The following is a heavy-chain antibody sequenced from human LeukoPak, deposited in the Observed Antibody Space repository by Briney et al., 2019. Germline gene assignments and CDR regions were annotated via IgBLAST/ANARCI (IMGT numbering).Heavy chain of an antibody. D-gene: IGHD3-10*01. CDR2: ISGSGGST. CDR3: AKDLVTMVRGTYDY. CDR1: GFTFSSYA. Sequence: PGGSLGLSCAASGFTFSSYAMSWVRQAPGKGLEWVSAISGSGGSTYYADSVKGRFTISRDNSKNTLYLQMNSLRAEDTAVYYCAKDLVTMVRGTYDYWGQGTLVTVSS. J-gene: IGHJ4*02. V-gene: IGHV3-23*01.